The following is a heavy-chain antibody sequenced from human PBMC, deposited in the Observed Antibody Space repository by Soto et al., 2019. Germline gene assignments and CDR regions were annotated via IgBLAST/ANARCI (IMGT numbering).Heavy chain of an antibody. D-gene: IGHD2-21*02. J-gene: IGHJ4*02. V-gene: IGHV3-53*01. CDR3: ARDGDCGGDCYSFSWFDY. Sequence: SLRLSCAASGFTVSSNYMSWVRQAPGKGLEWVSVIYSGGSTYYADSVKGRFTISRDNSKNTLYLQMNSLRAEDTAVYYCARDGDCGGDCYSFSWFDYWGQGTLVTVSS. CDR2: IYSGGST. CDR1: GFTVSSNY.